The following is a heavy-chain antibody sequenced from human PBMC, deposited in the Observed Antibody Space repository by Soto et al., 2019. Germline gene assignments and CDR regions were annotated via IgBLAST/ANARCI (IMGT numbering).Heavy chain of an antibody. CDR1: GGSFSGYY. CDR3: ARGFGIVVVVAAKAFDI. CDR2: INHSGST. D-gene: IGHD2-15*01. V-gene: IGHV4-34*01. J-gene: IGHJ3*02. Sequence: PSETLSLTCAVYGGSFSGYYWSWIRQPPGKGLEWIGEINHSGSTNYNPSLKSRDTISVDTSKNQFSLKLSSVTAADTAVYYCARGFGIVVVVAAKAFDIWGQGTMVTVSS.